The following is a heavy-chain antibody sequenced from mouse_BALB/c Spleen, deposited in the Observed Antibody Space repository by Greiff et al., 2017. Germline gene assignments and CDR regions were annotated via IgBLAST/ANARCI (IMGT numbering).Heavy chain of an antibody. V-gene: IGHV5-12-1*01. CDR1: GFAFSSYD. D-gene: IGHD1-1*01. CDR3: ARQDYGSSYFFDY. Sequence: EVKLMESGGGLVKPGGSLKLSCAASGFAFSSYDMSWVRQTPEKRLEWVAYISSGGGSTYYPDTVKGRFTISRDNAKNTLYLQMSSLKSEDTAMYYCARQDYGSSYFFDYWGQGTTLTVSS. CDR2: ISSGGGST. J-gene: IGHJ2*01.